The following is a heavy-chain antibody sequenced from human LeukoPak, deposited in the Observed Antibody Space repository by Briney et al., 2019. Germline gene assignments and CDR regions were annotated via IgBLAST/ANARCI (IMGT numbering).Heavy chain of an antibody. J-gene: IGHJ5*02. CDR3: AGTGYCSGGSCYVGWFDP. CDR2: IYYNGNT. D-gene: IGHD2-15*01. Sequence: SETLSLTCTVSGGSINSYYWSWIRQPPGEGLEWIGYIYYNGNTNYNPSLKSRVAISADTSKNQFSLKLSSVTAADTAVYYCAGTGYCSGGSCYVGWFDPWGQGTLVTVSS. CDR1: GGSINSYY. V-gene: IGHV4-59*08.